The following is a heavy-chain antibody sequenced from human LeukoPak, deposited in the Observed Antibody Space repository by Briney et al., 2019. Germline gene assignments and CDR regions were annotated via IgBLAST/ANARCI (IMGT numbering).Heavy chain of an antibody. CDR1: GYTFTSYD. J-gene: IGHJ4*02. D-gene: IGHD2-15*01. Sequence: ASVKVSCKASGYTFTSYDINWVRQATGQGLEWMGWMNPNSGNTGYAQKFQGRVTMTRNTSISTAYMELSSLRSEDTAVYYCARGRSGGSCYNGYFDDWGQGTLVTVSS. CDR2: MNPNSGNT. V-gene: IGHV1-8*01. CDR3: ARGRSGGSCYNGYFDD.